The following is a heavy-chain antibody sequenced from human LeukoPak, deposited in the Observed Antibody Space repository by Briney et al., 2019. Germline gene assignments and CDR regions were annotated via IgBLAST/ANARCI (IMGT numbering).Heavy chain of an antibody. V-gene: IGHV3-30*02. CDR2: VQNNGNGK. CDR1: GLTYG. J-gene: IGHJ4*02. Sequence: PRGSLRRSGATSGLTYGVHWVRQAAGEGLEWVSCVQNNGNGKYYADSVKGRFSVSRDSSKRTVYLQMNSLRVEDTAVYYCATDFWLYNSHATWGQGTLVTVSS. D-gene: IGHD5-24*01. CDR3: ATDFWLYNSHAT.